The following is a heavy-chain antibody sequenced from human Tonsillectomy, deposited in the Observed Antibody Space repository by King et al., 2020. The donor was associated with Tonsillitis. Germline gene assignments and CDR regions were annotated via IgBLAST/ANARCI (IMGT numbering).Heavy chain of an antibody. Sequence: QLVQSGAEVKKPGSSVKVSCKASGGTFSRYSFSWVRQAPGQGLEWLGGIIPSFGTSNYAQKFQGRVTITADDSTSTAYMELSSLRSEDSAVYFCARGPVSGSYYASTIFYFDYWGQGTLVTVSS. D-gene: IGHD1-26*01. CDR2: IIPSFGTS. CDR3: ARGPVSGSYYASTIFYFDY. CDR1: GGTFSRYS. J-gene: IGHJ4*02. V-gene: IGHV1-69*01.